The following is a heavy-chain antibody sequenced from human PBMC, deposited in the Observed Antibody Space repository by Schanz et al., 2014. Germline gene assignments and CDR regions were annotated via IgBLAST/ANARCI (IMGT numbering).Heavy chain of an antibody. Sequence: EVQLVESGGGLVKPGGSLRLSCAASGFTVSDYYMSWIRQAPGKGLEWVANIRQEGSEKYYVDSVKGRFTVSRDDAKNSLYLQMNSLRAEDTAVYYCVRDTDYHFDYWGQGTLVTVSS. CDR2: IRQEGSEK. V-gene: IGHV3-7*01. CDR3: VRDTDYHFDY. D-gene: IGHD4-17*01. CDR1: GFTVSDYY. J-gene: IGHJ4*02.